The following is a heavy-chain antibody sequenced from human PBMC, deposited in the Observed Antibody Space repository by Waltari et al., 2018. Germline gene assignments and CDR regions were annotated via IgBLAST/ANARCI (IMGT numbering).Heavy chain of an antibody. CDR2: ISSSSSYI. J-gene: IGHJ4*02. CDR3: ARDLYFDWSKDNDY. V-gene: IGHV3-21*03. Sequence: EVQLVESGGGLVKPGGSLRLSCAASGFTFSSYSMTWVRQAPGKGLEWVSSISSSSSYIYYADSVKGRFTISRDNAKNSLYLQMNSLRAEDTAVYYCARDLYFDWSKDNDYWGQGTLVTVSS. D-gene: IGHD3-9*01. CDR1: GFTFSSYS.